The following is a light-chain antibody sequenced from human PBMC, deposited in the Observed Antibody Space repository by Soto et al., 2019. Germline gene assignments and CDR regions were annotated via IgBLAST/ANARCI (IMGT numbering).Light chain of an antibody. CDR1: TSNIGSNP. V-gene: IGLV1-44*01. CDR2: TNN. J-gene: IGLJ1*01. CDR3: AAWDDRLDGASYV. Sequence: QSVLTQPPSVSGTPGQTVTISCSGSTSNIGSNPVNWYQQLPGTAPRLLISTNNQRPSGVPDRFSGSRSGTSASLAISGLQSEDEADYYCAAWDDRLDGASYVCGTGTKVTVL.